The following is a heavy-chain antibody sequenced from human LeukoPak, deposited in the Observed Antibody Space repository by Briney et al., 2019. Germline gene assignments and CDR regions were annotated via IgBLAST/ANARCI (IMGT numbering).Heavy chain of an antibody. J-gene: IGHJ3*02. CDR2: IYPGDSDT. CDR1: GYSFTSYW. CDR3: ASSTIFGVVIYDAFDI. D-gene: IGHD3-3*01. Sequence: GEPLKISCKGSGYSFTSYWIGWVRQMPGKGLEWMGIIYPGDSDTRYSPSFQGQVTISADKSISTAYLQWSSLKASDTAMYYCASSTIFGVVIYDAFDIWGQGTMVTVSS. V-gene: IGHV5-51*01.